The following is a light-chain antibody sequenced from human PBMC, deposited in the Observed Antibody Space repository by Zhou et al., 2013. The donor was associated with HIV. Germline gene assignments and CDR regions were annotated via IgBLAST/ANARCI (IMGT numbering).Light chain of an antibody. Sequence: EIVLTQSPATLSLSPGERATLSCRASQSVSSYLAWYQQKPGQAPRLLIYDASNRATGIPARFSGSGSGTDFTLTISSLEPEDFAVYYCQQYNSWPVTFGQGTKVE. CDR2: DAS. CDR1: QSVSSY. CDR3: QQYNSWPVT. J-gene: IGKJ1*01. V-gene: IGKV3-11*01.